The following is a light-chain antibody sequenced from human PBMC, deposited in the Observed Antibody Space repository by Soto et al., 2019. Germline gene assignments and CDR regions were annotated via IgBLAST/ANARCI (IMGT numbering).Light chain of an antibody. J-gene: IGKJ1*01. Sequence: DIQMTQSPSTLSASVGDTVTVTCRASQSVSGWLAWYQQKPGEAPKLLIYAASSLQSGVPSRFSGSGSGTDFTLTISNLQPEDFATYSCQQSYNSPQTFGQGTKVDIK. V-gene: IGKV1-39*01. CDR2: AAS. CDR1: QSVSGW. CDR3: QQSYNSPQT.